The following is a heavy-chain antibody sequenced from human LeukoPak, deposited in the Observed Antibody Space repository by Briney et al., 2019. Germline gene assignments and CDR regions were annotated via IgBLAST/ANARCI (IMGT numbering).Heavy chain of an antibody. CDR3: ARERGYCSGGSCYSLDY. Sequence: ASVKVSCKASGGTFSSYATSWVRQAPGQGLEWMGGIIPIFGTANYAQKFQGRVTITADESTSTAYMELGSLRSEDTAVYYCARERGYCSGGSCYSLDYWGQGTLVTVSS. CDR1: GGTFSSYA. V-gene: IGHV1-69*13. D-gene: IGHD2-15*01. J-gene: IGHJ4*02. CDR2: IIPIFGTA.